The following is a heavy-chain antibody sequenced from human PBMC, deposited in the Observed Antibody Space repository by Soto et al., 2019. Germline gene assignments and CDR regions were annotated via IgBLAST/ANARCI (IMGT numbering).Heavy chain of an antibody. D-gene: IGHD1-26*01. J-gene: IGHJ5*02. CDR3: ARGDPYNWFDP. Sequence: QVQLQESGPGLVKPSETLSLTCTVSGGSVSSGSYYWSWIRQPPGKGLEWIGYIYYSGSTNYNPPLKSRVTLSVDTSKNQFSLKLSSVTAADTAVYYCARGDPYNWFDPWGQGTLVTVSS. CDR2: IYYSGST. V-gene: IGHV4-61*01. CDR1: GGSVSSGSYY.